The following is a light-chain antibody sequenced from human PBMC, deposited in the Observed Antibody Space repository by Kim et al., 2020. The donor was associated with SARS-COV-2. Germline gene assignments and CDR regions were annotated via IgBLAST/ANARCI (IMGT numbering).Light chain of an antibody. CDR1: SSDVGSYNL. V-gene: IGLV2-23*02. CDR2: EVR. CDR3: CSYAGSSTPVV. J-gene: IGLJ2*01. Sequence: SITRTGTGNSSDVGSYNLVSWDQQHPGKAPKHMIYEVRKRPSGVSNRFSGSKSGNTASLTISGLQAEDEADYYCCSYAGSSTPVVFGGGTQLTVL.